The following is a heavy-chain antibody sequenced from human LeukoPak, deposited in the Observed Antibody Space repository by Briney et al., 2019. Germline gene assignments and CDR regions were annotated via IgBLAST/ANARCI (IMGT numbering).Heavy chain of an antibody. CDR1: GGSITSGSYF. V-gene: IGHV4-61*02. CDR3: AREYSNAFDY. Sequence: SQTLSLTCTVSGGSITSGSYFWSWIRQPAGKGLEWIGRISTSGSTNYNPSLKSRVTISVDTSNKHFSLQLSSLTAADTAVYYCAREYSNAFDYWGQGTLVTVSS. CDR2: ISTSGST. D-gene: IGHD6-13*01. J-gene: IGHJ4*02.